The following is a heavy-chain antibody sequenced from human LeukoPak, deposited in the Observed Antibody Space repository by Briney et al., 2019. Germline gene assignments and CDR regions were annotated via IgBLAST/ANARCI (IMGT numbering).Heavy chain of an antibody. D-gene: IGHD3/OR15-3a*01. J-gene: IGHJ4*02. Sequence: SETLSLTCTVSGVSISSSNSYRGWIRQPPGKGLEWIGSIYYSGNTYYNASLKSQVSISIDTSKNQFSLRLTSVTAADTAVYYCARQTGPGLFILPGGQGTLVTVSS. CDR3: ARQTGPGLFILP. CDR1: GVSISSSNSY. CDR2: IYYSGNT. V-gene: IGHV4-39*01.